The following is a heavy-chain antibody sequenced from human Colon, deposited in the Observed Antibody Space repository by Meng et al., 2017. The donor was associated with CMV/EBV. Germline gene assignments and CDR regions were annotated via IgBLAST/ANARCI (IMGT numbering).Heavy chain of an antibody. V-gene: IGHV4-59*01. Sequence: SETLSLTCTVSGGSISSYYWSWIRQPPGKGLEWIGYIYYSGSTNYNPSLKGRVTISVDTSKNQFSLKLSSVTAADTAVYYCARRKYSSGWYEAFDIWGQGTMVTVSS. D-gene: IGHD6-19*01. CDR2: IYYSGST. CDR3: ARRKYSSGWYEAFDI. J-gene: IGHJ3*02. CDR1: GGSISSYY.